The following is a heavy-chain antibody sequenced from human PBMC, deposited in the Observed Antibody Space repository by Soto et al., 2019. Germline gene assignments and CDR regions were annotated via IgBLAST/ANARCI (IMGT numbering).Heavy chain of an antibody. J-gene: IGHJ5*02. V-gene: IGHV1-69*06. D-gene: IGHD3-22*01. CDR1: GGTFGSDA. Sequence: SVKVSCKASGGTFGSDAITWVRQAPGQGLEWVGRITPIFGTTNYAQNLQGRVTISADKSTLTSYMELHSLTSDDTALYYCARDRTDSGYYTNWLDPWGQGTQVTVSS. CDR3: ARDRTDSGYYTNWLDP. CDR2: ITPIFGTT.